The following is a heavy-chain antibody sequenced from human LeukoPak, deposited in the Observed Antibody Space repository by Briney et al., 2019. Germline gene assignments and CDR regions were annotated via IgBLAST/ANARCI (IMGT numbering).Heavy chain of an antibody. J-gene: IGHJ3*02. CDR3: ARDLEDSSPFGAFDM. CDR2: IWFDGIRK. D-gene: IGHD3-22*01. Sequence: PGGSLRLSCGASGFTFSNYGMHWVRQVPGKGLEWVAAIWFDGIRKYYADSVKGRLTISRDNSKNTLYLQMNSLRAEDTAVYYCARDLEDSSPFGAFDMWGQGTMVTVSS. CDR1: GFTFSNYG. V-gene: IGHV3-33*08.